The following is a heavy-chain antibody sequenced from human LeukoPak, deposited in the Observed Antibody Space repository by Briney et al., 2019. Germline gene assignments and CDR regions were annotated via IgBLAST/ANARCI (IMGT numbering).Heavy chain of an antibody. D-gene: IGHD5-12*01. CDR1: GGSFSGYY. V-gene: IGHV4-34*01. CDR2: INHSGST. J-gene: IGHJ6*03. CDR3: ARGMATRRRQYYYYYMDV. Sequence: SETLSLTCAVYGGSFSGYYWSWIRQPPGKGLEWIGEINHSGSTNYNPSLKSRVTILVDTSKNQFSLKLSSVTAADTAVYYCARGMATRRRQYYYYYMDVWGKGTTVTVSS.